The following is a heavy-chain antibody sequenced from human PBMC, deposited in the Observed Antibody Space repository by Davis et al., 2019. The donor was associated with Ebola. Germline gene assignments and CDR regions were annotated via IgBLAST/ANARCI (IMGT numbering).Heavy chain of an antibody. CDR2: INSDGTFT. D-gene: IGHD3-22*01. CDR1: AFTFSNYW. Sequence: PGGSLRLSCAASAFTFSNYWMYWVRQAPGEGLMCVSRINSDGTFTTYADSVKGRFTIPRDNSKNTLYLQMNSLRAEDTAVYYCARDLHYYDSSSGAFDIWGQGTMVTVSS. CDR3: ARDLHYYDSSSGAFDI. J-gene: IGHJ3*02. V-gene: IGHV3-74*01.